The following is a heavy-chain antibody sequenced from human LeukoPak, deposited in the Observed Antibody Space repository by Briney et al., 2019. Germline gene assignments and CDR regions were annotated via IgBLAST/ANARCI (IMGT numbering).Heavy chain of an antibody. V-gene: IGHV3-11*04. Sequence: SGGSLRLSCAASGFTFSDYYMSWIRQAPGKGLEWVSYISSSGSTIYYADSVKGRFTISRDNAKNSLYLQMNSLRAEDTAVYYCARALGEVVPAAIGYWGQGTLVTVSS. CDR2: ISSSGSTI. CDR1: GFTFSDYY. CDR3: ARALGEVVPAAIGY. J-gene: IGHJ4*02. D-gene: IGHD2-2*02.